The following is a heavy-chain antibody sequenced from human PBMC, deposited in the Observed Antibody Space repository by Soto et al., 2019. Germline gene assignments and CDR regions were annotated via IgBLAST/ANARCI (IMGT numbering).Heavy chain of an antibody. J-gene: IGHJ4*02. CDR2: ISGSGGST. CDR1: GFTFSSYA. CDR3: AKDLQSFVPAAMWHPRTGGYYFDY. V-gene: IGHV3-23*01. D-gene: IGHD2-2*01. Sequence: PGGSLRLSCAASGFTFSSYAMSWVRQAPGKGLEWVSAISGSGGSTYYADSVKGRFTISRANSKNTLYLQMNSLRAEGTAVYYCAKDLQSFVPAAMWHPRTGGYYFDYWGQGTLVTVSS.